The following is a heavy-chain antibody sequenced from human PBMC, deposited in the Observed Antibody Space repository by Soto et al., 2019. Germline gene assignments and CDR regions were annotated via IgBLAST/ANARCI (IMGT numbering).Heavy chain of an antibody. CDR2: IKSKTGGRTV. V-gene: IGHV3-15*01. J-gene: IGHJ6*03. CDR1: GFTFTYAW. CDR3: XXXXXXGXXYYYMDV. Sequence: EVQLVESGGGLVKPGGSLRLSCAASGFTFTYAWMSWVRQAPGKGLEWVGRIKSKTGGRTVDYAAPVKGRFTISRDXSKDTXXXXXXXXXXXXXXXXXXXXXXXXGXXYYYMDVWGKGTTVTVSS.